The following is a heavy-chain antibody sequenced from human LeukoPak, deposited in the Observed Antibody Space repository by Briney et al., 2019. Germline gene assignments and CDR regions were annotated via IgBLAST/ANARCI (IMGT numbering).Heavy chain of an antibody. J-gene: IGHJ4*02. CDR1: GFTFSSYA. CDR2: ISGSGGAT. Sequence: GGSLRLSCAASGFTFSSYAMNWVRQAPGKGLDWVSAISGSGGATFYADSVKGRFPMSRDNSKNTLYLQMNSLRAEDTAVYYCAKGAYCHGSGRYFDYWGQGTLVTVSS. V-gene: IGHV3-23*01. CDR3: AKGAYCHGSGRYFDY. D-gene: IGHD3-10*01.